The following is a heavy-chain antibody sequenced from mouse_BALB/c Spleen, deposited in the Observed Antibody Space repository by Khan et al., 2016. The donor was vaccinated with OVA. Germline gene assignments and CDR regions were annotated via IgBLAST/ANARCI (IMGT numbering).Heavy chain of an antibody. D-gene: IGHD1-2*01. V-gene: IGHV3-2*02. CDR3: ARTARIKY. Sequence: EVQLQESGPGLVKPSQSLSLTCTVTGYSITSGYGWNWIRQFPGNKLEWMGYISYSGSTIYNPSLKSRIPITRDTNKNQFVLKLNSGITEDTATYYCARTARIKYWGQGTTLTVSS. J-gene: IGHJ2*01. CDR2: ISYSGST. CDR1: GYSITSGYG.